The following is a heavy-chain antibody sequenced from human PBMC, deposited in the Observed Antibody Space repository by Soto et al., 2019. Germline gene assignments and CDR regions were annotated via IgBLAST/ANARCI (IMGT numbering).Heavy chain of an antibody. J-gene: IGHJ4*02. CDR2: IDWDDDK. CDR1: GFSLSTTGMR. V-gene: IGHV2-70*04. CDR3: ARTGDESSGDYLNYFDY. D-gene: IGHD3-22*01. Sequence: SGPTLVNPTQTLTLTYTFSGFSLSTTGMRVSWIRQPPGKALEWLARIDWDDDKIYSTSLKTRLTISKDTSKNQVVLTMTNMDPVDTATYYCARTGDESSGDYLNYFDYWGQGTLVTVSS.